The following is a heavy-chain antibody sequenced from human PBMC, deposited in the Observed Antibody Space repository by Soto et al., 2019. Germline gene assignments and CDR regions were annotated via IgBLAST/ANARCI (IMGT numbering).Heavy chain of an antibody. J-gene: IGHJ4*02. Sequence: SVKVSCKASGYTFTSYGISWVRQAPGQGLEWMGRISPIHGKANYAQKFQGRVTITADKSTSTAYMELSSLRAEDTAVYYCARAGYSGYSVYYWGQGTLVTVSS. D-gene: IGHD5-12*01. V-gene: IGHV1-69*04. CDR2: ISPIHGKA. CDR1: GYTFTSYG. CDR3: ARAGYSGYSVYY.